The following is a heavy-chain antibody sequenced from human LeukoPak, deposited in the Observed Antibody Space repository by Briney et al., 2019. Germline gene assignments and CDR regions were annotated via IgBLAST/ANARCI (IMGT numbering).Heavy chain of an antibody. CDR2: ISSSSYI. CDR3: ARVPYGGYPDY. Sequence: PGGSLRLSCAASGFTFSSYNMNWVRQAPGKGLEWVSSISSSSYIYYADSVKGRFTISRDNAKNSLYLQMNSLRAEDTAVYYCARVPYGGYPDYWGQGTLVTVSS. J-gene: IGHJ4*02. V-gene: IGHV3-21*01. D-gene: IGHD5-12*01. CDR1: GFTFSSYN.